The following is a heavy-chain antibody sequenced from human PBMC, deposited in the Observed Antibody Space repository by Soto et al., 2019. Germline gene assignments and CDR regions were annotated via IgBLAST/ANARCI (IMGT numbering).Heavy chain of an antibody. D-gene: IGHD6-19*01. Sequence: GGSLRLSCAASGFTFSSYAMSWVRQAPGKGLEWVSAISGSGGSTYYADSVKGRFTISRDNSKNTLYLQMNSLRAEDTAVYYCAKDGHWYSSGWKVGDYWGQGTLVTVSS. CDR1: GFTFSSYA. V-gene: IGHV3-23*01. CDR3: AKDGHWYSSGWKVGDY. CDR2: ISGSGGST. J-gene: IGHJ4*02.